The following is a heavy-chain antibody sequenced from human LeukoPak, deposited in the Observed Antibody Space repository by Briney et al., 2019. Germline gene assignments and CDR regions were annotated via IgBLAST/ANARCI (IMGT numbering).Heavy chain of an antibody. CDR1: GGSISSSSYY. V-gene: IGHV4-39*01. CDR3: ARRGGYGMNY. D-gene: IGHD6-25*01. J-gene: IGHJ4*02. Sequence: SETLSLTCTVSGGSISSSSYYWGWIRQPPGKGLEWIGSIYYSGSTYYNPSLKSRVTISVDTSKNQFSLKLSSVTAADTAVYYCARRGGYGMNYWGQGTLVTVSS. CDR2: IYYSGST.